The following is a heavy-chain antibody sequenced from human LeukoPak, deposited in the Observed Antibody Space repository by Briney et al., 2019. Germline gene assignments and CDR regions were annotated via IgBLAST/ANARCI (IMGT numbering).Heavy chain of an antibody. CDR1: GFTFRNYG. CDR3: AAFDSSALDAFDI. D-gene: IGHD3-22*01. CDR2: IWYDGSNK. J-gene: IGHJ3*02. Sequence: PGGSLRLSCAASGFTFRNYGMHWVRQAPGKGLEWVAVIWYDGSNKYYGDSVKGRFTTSRDNAKNSLYLQMNSLRAEDTAVYYCAAFDSSALDAFDIWGQGTMVTVSS. V-gene: IGHV3-33*03.